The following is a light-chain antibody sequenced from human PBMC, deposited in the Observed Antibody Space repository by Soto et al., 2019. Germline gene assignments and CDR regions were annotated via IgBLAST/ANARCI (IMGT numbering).Light chain of an antibody. Sequence: IQMTQSPSSLSASVGDRVTITCRASQGIRNDLGWYQQKPGKAHKLLIYAAYILQPGVQSRFSGSGSGSAFSLTITSLQPEDFGTYYCIQDYSSPITFGQGTRLEIK. V-gene: IGKV1-6*01. CDR3: IQDYSSPIT. CDR2: AAY. J-gene: IGKJ5*01. CDR1: QGIRND.